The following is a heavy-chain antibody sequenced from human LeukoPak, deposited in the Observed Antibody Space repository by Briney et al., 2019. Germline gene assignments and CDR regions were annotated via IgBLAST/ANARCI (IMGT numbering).Heavy chain of an antibody. CDR1: GFTFSNYW. V-gene: IGHV3-21*01. CDR2: ISSSSSYI. D-gene: IGHD6-19*01. J-gene: IGHJ4*02. Sequence: GGSLRLSCAASGFTFSNYWMNWVRQAPGKGLEWVSSISSSSSYIYYADSVKGRFTISRDNAKNSLYLQMNSLRAEDTAVYYCARDPDSVYSSGWTHFDYWGQGTLVTVSS. CDR3: ARDPDSVYSSGWTHFDY.